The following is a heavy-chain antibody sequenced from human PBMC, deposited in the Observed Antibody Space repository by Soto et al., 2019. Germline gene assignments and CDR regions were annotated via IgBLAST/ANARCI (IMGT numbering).Heavy chain of an antibody. CDR3: ARLLGYNWNYFDY. D-gene: IGHD1-20*01. J-gene: IGHJ4*02. CDR2: IYPDDSQI. V-gene: IGHV5-51*01. CDR1: GYSFSSYW. Sequence: PGESLKISCKGSGYSFSSYWIGWVRQVPGKALEWMGIIYPDDSQIRYNPSFQGQVTMSADKSISTAYLQWNTLKASDTAMYYCARLLGYNWNYFDYWGQGTPVTVSS.